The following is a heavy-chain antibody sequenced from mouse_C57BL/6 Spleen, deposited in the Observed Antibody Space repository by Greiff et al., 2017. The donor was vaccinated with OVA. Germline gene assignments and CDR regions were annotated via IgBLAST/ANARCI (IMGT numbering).Heavy chain of an antibody. J-gene: IGHJ2*01. CDR3: ARHYGSSYVREYYFDY. D-gene: IGHD1-1*01. CDR2: IYPGDGDT. Sequence: VQLQQSGAELVKPGASVKISCKASGYAFSSYWMNWVKQRPGKGLEWIGQIYPGDGDTNYNGKFKGKATLTADKSSSTAYMQLSSLTSEDSAVYFCARHYGSSYVREYYFDYWGQGTTLTVSS. V-gene: IGHV1-80*01. CDR1: GYAFSSYW.